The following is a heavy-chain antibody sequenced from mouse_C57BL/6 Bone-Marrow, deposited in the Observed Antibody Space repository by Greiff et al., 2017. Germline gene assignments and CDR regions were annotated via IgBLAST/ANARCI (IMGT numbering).Heavy chain of an antibody. CDR3: TRSYYGILFAY. V-gene: IGHV1-5*01. J-gene: IGHJ3*01. CDR1: GYTFTSYW. CDR2: IYPGNSDT. D-gene: IGHD1-1*01. Sequence: EVQLQQSGTVLARPGASVKMSCKTSGYTFTSYWMHWVKQRPGQGLEWIGAIYPGNSDTSYNQKFKGKAKLTAGTSASTAYMELSSLTNEDSAVYYCTRSYYGILFAYWGQGTLVTVSA.